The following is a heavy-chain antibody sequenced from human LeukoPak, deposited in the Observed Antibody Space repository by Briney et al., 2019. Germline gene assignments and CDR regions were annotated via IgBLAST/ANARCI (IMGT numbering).Heavy chain of an antibody. CDR2: ISGSGGST. V-gene: IGHV3-23*01. Sequence: GGSLRLSCAASGFTFSSYAMSWVRQAPGKGLEWVSAISGSGGSTYYADSVKGRFTISRDNSKNTLYQQMNSLRAEDTAVYYCAKVGTRATYYFDYWAREPWSPSPQ. CDR1: GFTFSSYA. J-gene: IGHJ4*02. D-gene: IGHD3-10*01. CDR3: AKVGTRATYYFDY.